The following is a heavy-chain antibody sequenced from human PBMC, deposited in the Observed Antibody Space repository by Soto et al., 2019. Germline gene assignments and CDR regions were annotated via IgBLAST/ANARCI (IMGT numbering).Heavy chain of an antibody. CDR1: GCTFISYS. CDR2: ISGSSNYI. D-gene: IGHD7-27*01. V-gene: IGHV3-21*01. J-gene: IGHJ3*01. CDR3: ARAKETGLYDAFDV. Sequence: GGSLRLSCAASGCTFISYSMSWVRQAPGKGLEWVSSISGSSNYIYSADSLKGRFTISRDNAKNSLDLQMNSLRVEDTAVYYCARAKETGLYDAFDVWGQGTMVTVSS.